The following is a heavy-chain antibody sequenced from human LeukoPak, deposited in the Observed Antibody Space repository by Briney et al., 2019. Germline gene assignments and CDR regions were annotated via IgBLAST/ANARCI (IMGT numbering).Heavy chain of an antibody. D-gene: IGHD5-12*01. CDR2: IRSKGYGGTR. CDR3: TREGYPDAFDI. CDR1: GFTFSSYW. Sequence: GGSLRLSCAASGFTFSSYWMSWVRQAPGKGLEWVGFIRSKGYGGTREYAASVKGRFTISRDDSKGIAYLQMDSLKTEDTAIYYCTREGYPDAFDIWGQGTMVTVSS. J-gene: IGHJ3*02. V-gene: IGHV3-49*04.